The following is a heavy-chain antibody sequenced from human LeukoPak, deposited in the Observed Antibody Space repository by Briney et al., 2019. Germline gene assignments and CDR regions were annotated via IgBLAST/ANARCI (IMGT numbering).Heavy chain of an antibody. D-gene: IGHD4-17*01. CDR2: ISYDGSNK. CDR1: GFTFSSYG. J-gene: IGHJ5*02. CDR3: AKAWLDYGDYWDWFDP. V-gene: IGHV3-30*18. Sequence: PGRSLRLACAASGFTFSSYGMHWVRQAPGKGLEWVAVISYDGSNKYYADSVKGRFTISRDNSKNTLYLQMNSLRAEDTAVYYCAKAWLDYGDYWDWFDPWGQGTLVTVSS.